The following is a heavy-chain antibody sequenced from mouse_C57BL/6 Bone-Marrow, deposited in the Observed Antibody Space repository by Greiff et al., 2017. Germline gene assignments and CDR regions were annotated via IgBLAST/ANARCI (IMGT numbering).Heavy chain of an antibody. CDR1: GYTFTDHT. V-gene: IGHV1-78*01. D-gene: IGHD1-1*01. J-gene: IGHJ2*01. Sequence: VQLQQSDAELVKPAASVKISCKVSGYTFTDHTIHWMKQRPEQGLEWIGYIYPRDGSTKYNEKFKGKATLTADKSSSTAYMQLNSLTSEDSAVYFCAREGNRDGSTFDYWGKGTTLTVSS. CDR2: IYPRDGST. CDR3: AREGNRDGSTFDY.